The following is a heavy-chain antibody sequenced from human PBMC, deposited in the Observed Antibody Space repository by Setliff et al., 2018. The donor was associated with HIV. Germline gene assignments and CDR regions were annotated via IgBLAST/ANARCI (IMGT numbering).Heavy chain of an antibody. CDR2: IHYNEKT. Sequence: PSETLSLTCTVSGGSASNSRYYWAWIRQPPGKGLEYIGSIHYNEKTYYNPSLKSRVTISIDTSKNQFSLNLTSVTAADTAVYYCASRVYYYDSNNFLREEGFDPWGQGTQGTVSS. CDR3: ASRVYYYDSNNFLREEGFDP. D-gene: IGHD3-22*01. CDR1: GGSASNSRYY. J-gene: IGHJ5*02. V-gene: IGHV4-39*01.